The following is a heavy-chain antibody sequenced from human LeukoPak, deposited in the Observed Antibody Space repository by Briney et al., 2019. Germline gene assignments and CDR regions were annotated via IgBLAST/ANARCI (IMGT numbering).Heavy chain of an antibody. V-gene: IGHV4-39*01. CDR2: TYYSGST. CDR3: ARQAIFLHASGDYPVGWFDP. CDR1: GGSISSSSYY. D-gene: IGHD4-17*01. Sequence: PSETLSLTCTVSGGSISSSSYYWGWIRQPPGKGLEWIGSTYYSGSTYYNPSLKGRVTISVDTSKNQFSLKLSSVTAADTAVYYCARQAIFLHASGDYPVGWFDPWGQGTLVTVSS. J-gene: IGHJ5*02.